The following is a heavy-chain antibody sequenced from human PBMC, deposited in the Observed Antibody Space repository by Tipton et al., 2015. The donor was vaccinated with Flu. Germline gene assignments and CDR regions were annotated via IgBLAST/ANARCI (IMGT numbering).Heavy chain of an antibody. V-gene: IGHV4-34*01. J-gene: IGHJ4*02. CDR1: GGSFSGYY. CDR2: INHSGST. Sequence: LRLSCAVYGGSFSGYYWSWIRQPPGKGLEWIGEINHSGSTYYSPSLKSRVTISADTSNNQFSLRLSSVTAADTAVYYCARESPPDYWGQGILVTVSS. CDR3: ARESPPDY.